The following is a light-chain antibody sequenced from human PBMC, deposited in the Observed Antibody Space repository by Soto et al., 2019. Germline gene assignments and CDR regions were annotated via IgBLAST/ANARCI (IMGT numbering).Light chain of an antibody. Sequence: EIVLTQSPGTLSLSPGERATLSCRASQSVSSSYLAWYQQKPGQAPRLLIYGASSRATGIPDRFSSSGSGRDFSLTISRLEPEDVAVYYCQQYGSSPRVTFGGGTKVEIK. CDR2: GAS. J-gene: IGKJ4*01. CDR1: QSVSSSY. V-gene: IGKV3-20*01. CDR3: QQYGSSPRVT.